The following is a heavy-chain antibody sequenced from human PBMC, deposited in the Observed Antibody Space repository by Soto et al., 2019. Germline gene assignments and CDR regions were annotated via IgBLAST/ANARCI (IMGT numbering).Heavy chain of an antibody. J-gene: IGHJ6*02. D-gene: IGHD6-6*01. Sequence: EVQLVESGGGLVQPGRSLRLSCAASGFIFDDYAMHWVRQAPGKGLEWVSVISGNSGSLGYADSVKGRFTISRDNAKNCLCLQMNSLRAEDTALYYCAKDRYSSSAYYYYGMDAWGQGTTVTVSS. V-gene: IGHV3-9*01. CDR3: AKDRYSSSAYYYYGMDA. CDR2: ISGNSGSL. CDR1: GFIFDDYA.